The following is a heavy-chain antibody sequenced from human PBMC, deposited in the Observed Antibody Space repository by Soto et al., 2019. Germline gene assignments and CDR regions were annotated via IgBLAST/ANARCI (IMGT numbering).Heavy chain of an antibody. CDR3: ARDTPPNDYGDYLNYYYYGMDV. J-gene: IGHJ6*02. D-gene: IGHD4-17*01. V-gene: IGHV1-69*13. CDR2: IIPIFGTA. Sequence: SVKVSCKASGGTFSSYAISWVRQAPGQGLEWMGGIIPIFGTANYAQKFQGRVTITADESTSTAYMELSSLRSEDTAVYYCARDTPPNDYGDYLNYYYYGMDVWGQGTTVTVS. CDR1: GGTFSSYA.